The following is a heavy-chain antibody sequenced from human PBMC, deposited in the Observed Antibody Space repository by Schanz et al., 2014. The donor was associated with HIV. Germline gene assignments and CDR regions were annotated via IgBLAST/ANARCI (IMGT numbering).Heavy chain of an antibody. CDR1: GFTFDDYA. D-gene: IGHD1-1*01. CDR2: ISRTGTTYK. CDR3: ARDHDSDV. V-gene: IGHV3-9*01. J-gene: IGHJ6*02. Sequence: EVQLVESGGALVQPGRSLRLSCAASGFTFDDYAMHWVRQAPGKGLEWVSSISRTGTTYKTYADSVEGRFTISRDNAKDSVFLEMNSLRVEDTAVYYCARDHDSDVWGRGTTVTVSS.